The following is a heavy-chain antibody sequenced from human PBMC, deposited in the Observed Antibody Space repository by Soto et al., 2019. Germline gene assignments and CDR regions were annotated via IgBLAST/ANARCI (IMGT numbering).Heavy chain of an antibody. CDR3: ARGYYYDSSGYYRLYYFDY. J-gene: IGHJ4*02. V-gene: IGHV4-30-4*02. D-gene: IGHD3-22*01. Sequence: SETLSLTCTVSGGSINSGDYYWNWIRQPPGKGLEWIGYIYYSGSTYYNPSLKSRVTISRDTSKNQFSLKLSSVTAADTAVYYCARGYYYDSSGYYRLYYFDYWGQGTLVTVSS. CDR1: GGSINSGDYY. CDR2: IYYSGST.